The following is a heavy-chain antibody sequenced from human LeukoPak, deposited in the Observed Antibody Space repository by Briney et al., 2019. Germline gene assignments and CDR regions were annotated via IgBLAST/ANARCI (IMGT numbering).Heavy chain of an antibody. Sequence: SQTLSLTCAISGDSASSNTDAWNWIRQSPSRGLEWLGRTYYRSKWYNGYAVSVKSRITINADTSKNQFSLQLNSVTPEDTAVYYCARIVGREVDSWGRGTLVTVSS. CDR3: ARIVGREVDS. CDR1: GDSASSNTDA. V-gene: IGHV6-1*01. J-gene: IGHJ5*01. D-gene: IGHD3-16*01. CDR2: TYYRSKWYN.